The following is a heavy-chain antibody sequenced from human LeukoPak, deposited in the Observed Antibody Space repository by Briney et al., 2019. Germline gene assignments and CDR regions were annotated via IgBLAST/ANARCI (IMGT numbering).Heavy chain of an antibody. Sequence: ASVKVSCKASGYTFTDYFMYWVRQAPGQGLEWMGWISPNSGGTNYAQKFQGRVTMTRDTSISTAYMELSRLRSDDTAVYYCARGLRGYYGSDRPYYYMDVWGKGTTVTISS. CDR2: ISPNSGGT. V-gene: IGHV1-2*02. J-gene: IGHJ6*03. CDR3: ARGLRGYYGSDRPYYYMDV. D-gene: IGHD3-10*01. CDR1: GYTFTDYF.